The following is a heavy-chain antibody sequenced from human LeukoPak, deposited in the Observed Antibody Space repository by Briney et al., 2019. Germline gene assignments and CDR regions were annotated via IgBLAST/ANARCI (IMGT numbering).Heavy chain of an antibody. V-gene: IGHV3-7*01. CDR1: GFTLSTYW. CDR2: INPEGSGK. J-gene: IGHJ4*02. Sequence: PGGSLRLSCEASGFTLSTYWMNWVRQVPGKGLDWVANINPEGSGKRYVDSVKGRFTIARDNADNSLSLQMNSLRAEDTAVYYCASWGAGGNSWGQGTLVTVSS. CDR3: ASWGAGGNS. D-gene: IGHD3-16*01.